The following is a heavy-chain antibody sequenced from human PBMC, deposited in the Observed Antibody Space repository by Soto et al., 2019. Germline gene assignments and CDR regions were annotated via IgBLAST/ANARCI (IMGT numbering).Heavy chain of an antibody. V-gene: IGHV5-51*01. J-gene: IGHJ6*02. CDR1: GYSVSSYW. D-gene: IGHD6-19*01. CDR2: IYPGDSDT. Sequence: GESLKISCKGSGYSVSSYWSGWVRQMPGKGLEWMGIIYPGDSDTRYSPSFQGQVTISADKSISTAYLQWSSLKASDTAMYYCARHEWRVAGHYGMDVWGQGTTVTV. CDR3: ARHEWRVAGHYGMDV.